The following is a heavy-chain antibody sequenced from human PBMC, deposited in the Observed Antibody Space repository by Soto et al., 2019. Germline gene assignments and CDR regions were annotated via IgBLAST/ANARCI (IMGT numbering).Heavy chain of an antibody. D-gene: IGHD4-17*01. Sequence: QVQLVQSGAEVKKPGASVKVSCKASGYTFTSYGISWVRQAPGQGLEWMGWISAYNGNTNYAQKLQGRVTMTTDTSTSTAYMELRSLRSDDTAVYYWARGRPPYGDYAATYYFDYWGQGTLVTVSS. V-gene: IGHV1-18*01. CDR2: ISAYNGNT. CDR3: ARGRPPYGDYAATYYFDY. CDR1: GYTFTSYG. J-gene: IGHJ4*02.